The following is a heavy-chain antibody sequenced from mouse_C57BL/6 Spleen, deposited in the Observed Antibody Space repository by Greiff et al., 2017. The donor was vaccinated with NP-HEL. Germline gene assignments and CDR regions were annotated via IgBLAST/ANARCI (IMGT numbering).Heavy chain of an antibody. CDR1: GFSLTSYA. J-gene: IGHJ2*01. Sequence: VQVVESGPGLVAPSQSLSISCTVSGFSLTSYAISWVRQPPGKGLEWLGVIWTGGGTTYNSALKSRLSISKDNSKSQVFLKMNSLQTDDTARYYCARLYFYFDYWGQGTTLTVSS. D-gene: IGHD2-1*01. CDR3: ARLYFYFDY. V-gene: IGHV2-9-1*01. CDR2: IWTGGGT.